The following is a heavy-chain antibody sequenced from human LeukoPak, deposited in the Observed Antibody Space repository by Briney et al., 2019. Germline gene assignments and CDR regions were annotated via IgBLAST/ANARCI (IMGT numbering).Heavy chain of an antibody. Sequence: AGWSLRLSCAASGFTFSSYAMSWVRQAPGKGLEWVSAISGSGGSTYYADSVKGRFTISRDNSKNTLYLQMNSLRAEDTAVYYCAKDDTGFIVVVPAAIWVYWGQGTLVTVSS. V-gene: IGHV3-23*01. D-gene: IGHD2-2*01. CDR1: GFTFSSYA. CDR2: ISGSGGST. CDR3: AKDDTGFIVVVPAAIWVY. J-gene: IGHJ4*02.